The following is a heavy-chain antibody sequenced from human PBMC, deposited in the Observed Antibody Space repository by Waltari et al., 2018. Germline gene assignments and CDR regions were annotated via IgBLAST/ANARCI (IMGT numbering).Heavy chain of an antibody. CDR3: ARQGTVEMATIAHFDY. CDR1: GYSFTSYW. Sequence: EVQLVQSGAEVNKPGESLKISCKGSGYSFTSYWIGWVRQMPGKGLEWMGIIYPGDSDTRYSPSFQGQVTISADKSISTAYLQWSSLKASDTAMYYCARQGTVEMATIAHFDYWGQGTLVTVSS. D-gene: IGHD5-12*01. CDR2: IYPGDSDT. V-gene: IGHV5-51*01. J-gene: IGHJ4*02.